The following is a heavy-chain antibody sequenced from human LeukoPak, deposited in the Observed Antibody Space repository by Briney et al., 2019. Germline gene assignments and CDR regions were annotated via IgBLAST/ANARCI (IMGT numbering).Heavy chain of an antibody. CDR3: ATSGMGATSYYFDY. V-gene: IGHV1-24*01. CDR1: GYTLTELS. Sequence: ASVKVSCKVSGYTLTELSMHWVRQAPGKGLEWMGGFDPEDGETIYAQKFQGRVTMTEDTSTDTAYMELSSLRSEDTAVYYCATSGMGATSYYFDYWGQGTLVTVSS. D-gene: IGHD1-26*01. J-gene: IGHJ4*02. CDR2: FDPEDGET.